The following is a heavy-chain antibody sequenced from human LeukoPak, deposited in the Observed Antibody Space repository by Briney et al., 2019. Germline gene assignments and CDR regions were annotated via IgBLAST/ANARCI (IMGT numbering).Heavy chain of an antibody. CDR3: ASRYCSTPTFPYVGVFDY. J-gene: IGHJ4*02. CDR1: GFTFSNYA. Sequence: PGGSLRLSCAASGFTFSNYAMSWVRQAPGKGLEWVSTINDRGIATYYADSVKGRFTISRDNSKNTLSLQVSSLRAEETAVYYCASRYCSTPTFPYVGVFDYWGQGTLVTVSS. V-gene: IGHV3-23*01. CDR2: INDRGIAT. D-gene: IGHD2-2*01.